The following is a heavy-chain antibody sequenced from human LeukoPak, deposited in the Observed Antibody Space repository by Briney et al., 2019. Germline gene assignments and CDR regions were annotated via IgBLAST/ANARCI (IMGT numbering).Heavy chain of an antibody. J-gene: IGHJ5*02. Sequence: GGSLRLSCAASGFDFSSYSMNWVRQASGKGLEWVSAISPWSDYIYYVDSVKGRFTISRDYAKNSLYLQMNSLRAEDTAVYYCAKDRTVTTLWWFDPWGQGTLATVSS. CDR1: GFDFSSYS. CDR2: ISPWSDYI. V-gene: IGHV3-21*04. D-gene: IGHD4-17*01. CDR3: AKDRTVTTLWWFDP.